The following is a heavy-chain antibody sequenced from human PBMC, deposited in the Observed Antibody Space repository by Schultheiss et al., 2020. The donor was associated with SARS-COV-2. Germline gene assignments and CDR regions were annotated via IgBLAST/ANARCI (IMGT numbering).Heavy chain of an antibody. CDR2: ITSSSSHT. Sequence: GGSLRLSCAASGFTFSSYAMSWVRQAPGKGLQWVSAITSSSSHTYYADSVKGRFTISRDNAKNSLYLQMNSLRAEDTAVYYCARVRSGSYWFSYWGQGTLVTVSS. CDR3: ARVRSGSYWFSY. CDR1: GFTFSSYA. D-gene: IGHD1-26*01. V-gene: IGHV3-21*01. J-gene: IGHJ4*02.